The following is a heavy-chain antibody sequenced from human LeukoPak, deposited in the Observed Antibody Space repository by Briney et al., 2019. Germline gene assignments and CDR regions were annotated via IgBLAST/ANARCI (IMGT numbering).Heavy chain of an antibody. J-gene: IGHJ4*02. CDR1: GGSFSGYY. CDR3: ARGRYYFDDSDAYFY. CDR2: INHDGST. D-gene: IGHD3-16*01. V-gene: IGHV4-34*01. Sequence: PSETLSLTCAVYGGSFSGYYWSYIRQSPGKGREWIGEINHDGSTNYNPSLKSRVTMSVDTSKNQFSLKLRSVTAADTAVYYCARGRYYFDDSDAYFYWGQGTLVTVSS.